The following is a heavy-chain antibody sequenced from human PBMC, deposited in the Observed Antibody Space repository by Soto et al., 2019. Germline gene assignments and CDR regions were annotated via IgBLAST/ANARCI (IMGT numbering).Heavy chain of an antibody. CDR2: ISSSSSYI. CDR3: ARPSGERYFDWFPWG. CDR1: GFTFSSYS. V-gene: IGHV3-21*01. D-gene: IGHD3-9*01. J-gene: IGHJ4*02. Sequence: GGSLRLSCAASGFTFSSYSMNWVRQAPGKGLEWVSSISSSSSYIYYADSVKGRFTISRDNAKNSLYLQMNSLRAEDTAVYYCARPSGERYFDWFPWGWGQGTLVTVSS.